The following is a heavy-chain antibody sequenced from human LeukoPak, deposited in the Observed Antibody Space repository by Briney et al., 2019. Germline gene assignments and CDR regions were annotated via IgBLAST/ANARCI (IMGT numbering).Heavy chain of an antibody. CDR2: IYHSGTT. J-gene: IGHJ6*02. D-gene: IGHD5-24*01. CDR1: GGSFSGYY. V-gene: IGHV4-34*01. CDR3: ARGLREGYSTIMGYYYYGMDV. Sequence: SETLSLTCAVYGGSFSGYYWRWIRQPPGKGLEWIGEIYHSGTTNCNPSLRSRVTISGDTSKNQFSLKLSSVTAADTAVYYCARGLREGYSTIMGYYYYGMDVWGQGTTVTVSS.